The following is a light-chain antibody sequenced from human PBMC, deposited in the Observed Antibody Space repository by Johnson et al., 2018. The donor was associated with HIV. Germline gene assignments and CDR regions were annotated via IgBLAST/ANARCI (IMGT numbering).Light chain of an antibody. V-gene: IGLV1-51*01. CDR2: DNN. CDR3: GTWDSSLSAYV. J-gene: IGLJ1*01. Sequence: FVLTQLPSVSAAPGQKVTISCSGSSSHIGNNYVSWYQQLPGTAPKLLIYDNNKRPSGIADRFSGSKSGTSATLGITGLQTGDEADYYCGTWDSSLSAYVFGTGTKVTVL. CDR1: SSHIGNNY.